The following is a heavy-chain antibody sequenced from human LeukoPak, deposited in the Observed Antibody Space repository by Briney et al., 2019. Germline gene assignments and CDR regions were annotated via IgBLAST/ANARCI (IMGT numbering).Heavy chain of an antibody. CDR1: GGTFSSYA. CDR2: IIPIFGTA. V-gene: IGHV1-69*01. Sequence: SVKVSCKASGGTFSSYAISWVRQAPGQGLEWIGGIIPIFGTANYAQKFQGRVTITADESTSTAYMELSSLRSEDTAVYYCARDTYSSGWYHNWFDPWGQGTLVTVSS. CDR3: ARDTYSSGWYHNWFDP. J-gene: IGHJ5*02. D-gene: IGHD6-19*01.